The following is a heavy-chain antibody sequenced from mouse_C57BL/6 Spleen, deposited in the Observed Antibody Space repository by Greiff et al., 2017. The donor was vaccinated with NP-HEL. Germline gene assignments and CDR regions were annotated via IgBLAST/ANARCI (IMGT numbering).Heavy chain of an antibody. J-gene: IGHJ1*03. CDR1: GYTFTSYG. Sequence: QVQLQQSGAELARPGASVKLSCKASGYTFTSYGISWVKQRTGQGLEWIGEIYPRSGNTYSNEKFKGKATLTADKSSSTAYMELRSLTSEDSAVYFCAGTITTVVASNWYFDVWGTGTTVTVSS. V-gene: IGHV1-81*01. CDR2: IYPRSGNT. D-gene: IGHD1-1*01. CDR3: AGTITTVVASNWYFDV.